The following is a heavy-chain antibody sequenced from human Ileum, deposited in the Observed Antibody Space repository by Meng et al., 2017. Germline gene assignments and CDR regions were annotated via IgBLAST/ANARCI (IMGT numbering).Heavy chain of an antibody. V-gene: IGHV4-4*02. Sequence: RGLGRVRVKLWGTRSVLCGVLGGFMSTSKWWSGLRQSPGQGLEWIGEIYHTGCTTYNPSLESRVTVSVDKSNNQFSLRLTSATAADTAVYYCARVSQRDGYNSANFDYWGQGALVTVSS. CDR3: ARVSQRDGYNSANFDY. CDR2: IYHTGCT. CDR1: GGFMSTSKW. J-gene: IGHJ4*02. D-gene: IGHD5-24*01.